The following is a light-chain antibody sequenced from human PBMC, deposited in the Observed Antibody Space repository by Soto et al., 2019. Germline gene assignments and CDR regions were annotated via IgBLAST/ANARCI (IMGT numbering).Light chain of an antibody. Sequence: QSALTQPPSASGSPGQSVTISCTGTSSDVGGYNFVSWYQHHPGKAPKLIIYEVNKRPSGVPNRFSGSKSGNTASLTVSGLQVEDEGDYYCNSYAGSNIYVFGTGTKLTVL. CDR1: SSDVGGYNF. J-gene: IGLJ1*01. V-gene: IGLV2-8*01. CDR3: NSYAGSNIYV. CDR2: EVN.